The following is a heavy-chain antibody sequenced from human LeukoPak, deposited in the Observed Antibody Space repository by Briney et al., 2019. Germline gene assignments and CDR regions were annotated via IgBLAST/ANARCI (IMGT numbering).Heavy chain of an antibody. D-gene: IGHD6-19*01. CDR2: IYSGGST. Sequence: GGSLRLSCAASGFTVSSNYMSWVRQAPGKGLEWVSVIYSGGSTYYADSVKGRFTISRDNAKNSLYLQMNSLRAEDTAVYYCARYSSHWSFDSWGQGTLVTVSS. CDR3: ARYSSHWSFDS. V-gene: IGHV3-66*01. CDR1: GFTVSSNY. J-gene: IGHJ4*02.